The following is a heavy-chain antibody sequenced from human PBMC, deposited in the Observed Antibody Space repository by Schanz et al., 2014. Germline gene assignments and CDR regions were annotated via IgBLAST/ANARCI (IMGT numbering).Heavy chain of an antibody. V-gene: IGHV1-18*01. D-gene: IGHD3-3*01. CDR1: GYTFTNYG. CDR2: INPYNGNT. Sequence: QVRLVQSGAELKMPGATVKVSCETSGYTFTNYGVSWVRQAPGQGLEWVAWINPYNGNTAYAQNLKGRVRMTTDTATATAYMELRSLTSDDTAVYYCARDRVYRFLKGENRFYFDYWGQGTLVIVSS. J-gene: IGHJ4*02. CDR3: ARDRVYRFLKGENRFYFDY.